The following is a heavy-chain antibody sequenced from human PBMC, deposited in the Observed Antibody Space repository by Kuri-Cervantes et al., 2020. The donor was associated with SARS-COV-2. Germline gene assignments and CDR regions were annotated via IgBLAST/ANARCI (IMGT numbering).Heavy chain of an antibody. D-gene: IGHD3-10*01. Sequence: GGSLRLSCAASGFNFSRIDMHWIRQAPGKGLEWVAVISFDGKNKNWVASGKGRFTISRDNSQNILYLQMKGLRVEDTAVYFCARAHGGIRGPAQYYTMDVWGQGTTVTVSS. CDR2: ISFDGKNK. CDR3: ARAHGGIRGPAQYYTMDV. J-gene: IGHJ6*02. CDR1: GFNFSRID. V-gene: IGHV3-30*03.